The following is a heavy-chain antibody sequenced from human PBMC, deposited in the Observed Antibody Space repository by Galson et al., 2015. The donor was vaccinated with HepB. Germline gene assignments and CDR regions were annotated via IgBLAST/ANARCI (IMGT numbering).Heavy chain of an antibody. CDR2: IKSKTDGGTT. Sequence: SLRLSCADSGFTFSNAWMSWARQAQGKGLEWVGRIKSKTDGGTTDYAAPVKGISTISRDDSKNTMDLQMNSLKTEDTAVYYCTTDVLINCSGGSCYPDAFDIWGQGTMVTVSS. J-gene: IGHJ3*02. V-gene: IGHV3-15*01. CDR1: GFTFSNAW. CDR3: TTDVLINCSGGSCYPDAFDI. D-gene: IGHD2-15*01.